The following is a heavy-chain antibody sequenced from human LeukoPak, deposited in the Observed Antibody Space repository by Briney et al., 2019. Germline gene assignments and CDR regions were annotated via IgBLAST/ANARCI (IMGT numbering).Heavy chain of an antibody. J-gene: IGHJ3*02. CDR3: ASEGIAAAADI. V-gene: IGHV3-23*01. CDR2: INANGINT. D-gene: IGHD6-13*01. CDR1: GFAFNFFA. Sequence: PGGSLRLSCAASGFAFNFFAMTWVRQAPGKGLQWVATINANGINTYYADSVRGRFTISRDNSKNTLYLQMNSLRAEDTAGYYCASEGIAAAADIWGQGTMVTVSS.